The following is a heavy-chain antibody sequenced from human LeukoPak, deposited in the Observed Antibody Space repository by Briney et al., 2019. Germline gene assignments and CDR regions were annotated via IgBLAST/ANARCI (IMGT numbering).Heavy chain of an antibody. CDR2: IWYDGSNK. D-gene: IGHD3-22*01. V-gene: IGHV3-33*01. CDR3: AREVHDSSGYYYYDY. J-gene: IGHJ4*02. Sequence: GRSLRLSCAASGFTFSSYGMHWVRQAPGKGLEWVAVIWYDGSNKYYADSVKGRFTISRDNSKNTLYLQMNSLRAEDTAVYYCAREVHDSSGYYYYDYWGQGTLVTVSS. CDR1: GFTFSSYG.